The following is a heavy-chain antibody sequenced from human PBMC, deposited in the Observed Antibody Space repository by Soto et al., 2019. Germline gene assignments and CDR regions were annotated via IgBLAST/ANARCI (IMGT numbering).Heavy chain of an antibody. CDR1: GYTFTSYG. D-gene: IGHD3-10*01. V-gene: IGHV1-18*01. CDR3: ARDPGTRSDY. J-gene: IGHJ4*02. Sequence: QVQLVQSGAEVKKPGASVKVSCKASGYTFTSYGISWVRQAPGQGLEWMGWISAYNGKTNYTQKLQGRVTVTTDTSTSKAYMELRSVRADDTAVYYCARDPGTRSDYWGQGTLVTVSS. CDR2: ISAYNGKT.